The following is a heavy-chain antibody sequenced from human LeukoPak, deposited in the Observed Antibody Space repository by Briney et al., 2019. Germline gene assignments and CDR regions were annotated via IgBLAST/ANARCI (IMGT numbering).Heavy chain of an antibody. CDR3: ARGYCSSTSCYSPKLFDI. CDR2: ISSSGST. V-gene: IGHV4-4*07. D-gene: IGHD2-2*01. J-gene: IGHJ3*02. Sequence: SETLSLTCSVSDDSITMYYWSWIRQPAGKGLEWIGRISSSGSTNYNPSLKSRVTISVDTSKNQFSLKLSSVTAADTAVYYCARGYCSSTSCYSPKLFDIWGQGTMVTVSS. CDR1: DDSITMYY.